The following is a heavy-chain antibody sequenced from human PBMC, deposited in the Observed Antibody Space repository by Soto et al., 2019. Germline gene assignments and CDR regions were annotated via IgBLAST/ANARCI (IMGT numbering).Heavy chain of an antibody. CDR2: IYYSGST. Sequence: SETLSLTCTVSGGSISSADYYWSWVRQPPGKGLEWIGYIYYSGSTFVNPSLKSRVTISKDMSRNEFSLRLNSVTAADTAVYYCARATVVTIGGMDVWGQGTTVTVSS. V-gene: IGHV4-30-4*01. D-gene: IGHD5-12*01. J-gene: IGHJ6*02. CDR1: GGSISSADYY. CDR3: ARATVVTIGGMDV.